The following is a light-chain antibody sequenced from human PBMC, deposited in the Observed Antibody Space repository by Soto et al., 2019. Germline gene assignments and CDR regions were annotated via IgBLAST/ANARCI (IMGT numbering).Light chain of an antibody. CDR1: QSVSSSY. V-gene: IGKV3-20*01. CDR2: GAS. J-gene: IGKJ4*01. Sequence: ELVLTQSPGTLSLSPGERATLSCRASQSVSSSYLAWYQQKPGQAPRLLIYGASSRATGIPGRFSGSGSGTDFTLTISSLEPEDFAVYYCQQYNNWPLTFGGGTKVDIK. CDR3: QQYNNWPLT.